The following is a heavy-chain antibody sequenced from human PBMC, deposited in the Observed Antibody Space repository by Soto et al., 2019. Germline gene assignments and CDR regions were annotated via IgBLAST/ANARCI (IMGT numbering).Heavy chain of an antibody. V-gene: IGHV3-11*05. D-gene: IGHD1-26*01. J-gene: IGHJ4*02. CDR1: GFTFSDYY. CDR2: ISSSSSYT. CDR3: ARGNWVWELLRYFDY. Sequence: SGGSLRLSCAASGFTFSDYYMSWIRQAPGKGLEWVSYISSSSSYTNYADSVKGRFTISRDNAKNSLYLQMNSLRAEDTAVYYCARGNWVWELLRYFDYWGQGTLVTVSS.